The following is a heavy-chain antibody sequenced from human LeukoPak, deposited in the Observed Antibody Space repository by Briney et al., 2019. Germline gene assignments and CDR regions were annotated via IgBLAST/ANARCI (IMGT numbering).Heavy chain of an antibody. V-gene: IGHV3-7*01. D-gene: IGHD5-24*01. CDR2: IEQDGSEK. CDR1: GFTFNGYW. CDR3: ASGRWLQLINY. J-gene: IGHJ4*02. Sequence: GGSLTLSCAASGFTFNGYWMTWVRQAPGKGLEWVAGIEQDGSEKYYVDSVKGRFTISRDNAENSLYLQMSSLRVEDPAVYYCASGRWLQLINYWGQGTLVTVSP.